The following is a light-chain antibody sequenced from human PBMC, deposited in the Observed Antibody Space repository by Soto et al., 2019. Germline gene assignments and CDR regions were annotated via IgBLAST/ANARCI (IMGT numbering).Light chain of an antibody. CDR1: SSDVGGYNY. V-gene: IGLV2-14*01. Sequence: QSALPQPASVSGSPGQAITISCTGTSSDVGGYNYVSWYQQHPGKAPKLMIYDVSNRPSGVSNRFSGSKSGNTASLTISGLQAEDEADYYCSSYTSSSIPYVFGTGTKVTVL. CDR2: DVS. J-gene: IGLJ1*01. CDR3: SSYTSSSIPYV.